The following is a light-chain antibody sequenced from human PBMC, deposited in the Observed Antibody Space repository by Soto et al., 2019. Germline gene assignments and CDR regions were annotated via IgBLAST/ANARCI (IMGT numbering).Light chain of an antibody. CDR3: QQYNGYSST. V-gene: IGKV1-39*01. CDR1: QSISSY. Sequence: DLQMTQYQSSLSASVGARFTITCRASQSISSYLNWYQHKPGKAPKLLIYAARSLQSGVPSRFSGSGSGTDFTLTSSSLQPDDFATYFCQQYNGYSSTFGQGTKVDIK. CDR2: AAR. J-gene: IGKJ1*01.